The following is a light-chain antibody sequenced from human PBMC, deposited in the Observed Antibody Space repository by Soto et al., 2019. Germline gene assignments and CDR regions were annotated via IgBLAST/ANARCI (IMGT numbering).Light chain of an antibody. CDR2: RNN. CDR1: SSNIGSDT. V-gene: IGLV1-44*01. Sequence: QSVLTQRPSASGTPGQRVTISCSGSSSNIGSDTVNWYQQLPGTAPKLLIYRNNQRPSGVPDRFSGSKSGTSASLAISGLQSEDEADYSCATWDDSLNGVVFGGGTKVTVL. J-gene: IGLJ2*01. CDR3: ATWDDSLNGVV.